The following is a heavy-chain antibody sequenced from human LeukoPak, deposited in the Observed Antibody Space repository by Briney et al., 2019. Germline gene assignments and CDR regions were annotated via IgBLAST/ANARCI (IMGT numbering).Heavy chain of an antibody. J-gene: IGHJ6*03. CDR2: INPSSGGT. D-gene: IGHD1-14*01. V-gene: IGHV1-2*02. CDR1: GYTFTGYY. Sequence: GASVKVSCKASGYTFTGYYMHWVRQAPGQGLEWMGWINPSSGGTNYAQKFQGRVTMTRDTSISTAYMELSRLRSDDTAVYYCASSTGDFYMDVWGKGTTVTISS. CDR3: ASSTGDFYMDV.